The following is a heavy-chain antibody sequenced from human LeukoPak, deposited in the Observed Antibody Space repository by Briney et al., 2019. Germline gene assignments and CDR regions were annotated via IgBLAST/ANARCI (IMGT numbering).Heavy chain of an antibody. Sequence: SETLSLTCTVSGGSISSYYWSWIRQPPGKGLEWIGYIYYSGTTNYNPSLKSRVTIAVDTSKNQFSLKLSSVTAADTAVYYCAKELHTTSDFYYGLDVWGQGTTVTVSS. D-gene: IGHD3-10*01. CDR2: IYYSGTT. V-gene: IGHV4-59*01. CDR3: AKELHTTSDFYYGLDV. J-gene: IGHJ6*02. CDR1: GGSISSYY.